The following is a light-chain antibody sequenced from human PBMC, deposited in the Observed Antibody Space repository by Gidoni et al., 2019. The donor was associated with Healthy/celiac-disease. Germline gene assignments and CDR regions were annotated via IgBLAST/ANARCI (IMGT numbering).Light chain of an antibody. CDR2: AAS. Sequence: DIQMTQSPSSLSASVGDRVTIPCRASQSISSYLNWYQQKPGKAPKLLIYAASSLQSGVPSRFSGSGSGTDFTLTISSLQPEDFATYYCQQSYSTPLTFGGGTKVKIK. J-gene: IGKJ4*01. CDR1: QSISSY. CDR3: QQSYSTPLT. V-gene: IGKV1-39*01.